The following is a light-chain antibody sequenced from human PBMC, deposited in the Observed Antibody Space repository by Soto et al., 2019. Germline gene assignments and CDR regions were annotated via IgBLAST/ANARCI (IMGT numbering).Light chain of an antibody. CDR1: QSISSW. Sequence: QVTQSHATLSASVGDRFTITCRASQSISSWLAWYQQKKGKAPKLLIYAASSLQSGVPSRFSGSGYGTDFNLTISSLQTEDFATYYCQQANSFSWTFGQGTKVDIK. J-gene: IGKJ1*01. V-gene: IGKV1-12*01. CDR2: AAS. CDR3: QQANSFSWT.